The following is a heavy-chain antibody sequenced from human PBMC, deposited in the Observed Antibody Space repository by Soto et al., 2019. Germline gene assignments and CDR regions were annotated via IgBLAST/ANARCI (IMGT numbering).Heavy chain of an antibody. CDR1: GFTFSSYS. J-gene: IGHJ5*02. CDR2: ISSSSSYI. V-gene: IGHV3-21*01. CDR3: ARDGRGKADPPNWFDP. D-gene: IGHD3-10*01. Sequence: PGGSLRLSCAASGFTFSSYSMNWVRQAPGKGLEWVSSISSSSSYIYYADSVKGRFTISRDNAKNSLYLQMNSLRAEDTAVYYCARDGRGKADPPNWFDPWGQGTLVTVSS.